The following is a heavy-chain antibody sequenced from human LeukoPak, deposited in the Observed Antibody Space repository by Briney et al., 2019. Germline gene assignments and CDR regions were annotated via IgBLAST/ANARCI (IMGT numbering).Heavy chain of an antibody. CDR1: GYNFTSYW. D-gene: IGHD3-10*01. J-gene: IGHJ4*02. V-gene: IGHV5-51*01. CDR2: IYPGDSDT. CDR3: ARRRSSTLIDY. Sequence: GESLKISCKGYGYNFTSYWIGWVRQMPGKGLEWMGIIYPGDSDTTYSPSFQGQVTISADKSISTAYLQWNSLKASDTAMYFCARRRSSTLIDYWGQGTLVTVSS.